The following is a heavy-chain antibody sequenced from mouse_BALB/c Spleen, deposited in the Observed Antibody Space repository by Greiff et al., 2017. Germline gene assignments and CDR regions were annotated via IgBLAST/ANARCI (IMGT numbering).Heavy chain of an antibody. J-gene: IGHJ1*01. D-gene: IGHD2-1*01. V-gene: IGHV14-3*02. CDR1: GFNIKDTY. CDR3: ARGGNHWYFDV. Sequence: EVQLQQSGAELVKAGASVKLSCTASGFNIKDTYMHWVKQRPEQGLEWIGRIDPANGNTKYDPKFQGKASITADTSSNTAYLQLSSLTSEDTAVYYCARGGNHWYFDVWGAGTTVTVSS. CDR2: IDPANGNT.